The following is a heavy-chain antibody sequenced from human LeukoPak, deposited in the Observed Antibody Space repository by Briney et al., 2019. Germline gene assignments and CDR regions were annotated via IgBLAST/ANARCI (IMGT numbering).Heavy chain of an antibody. Sequence: SETLSLTCTVSGGSISSSTHYWGWIRQPPGKGLEWIGSIYYSGSTYYNPSLKSRVTISVDTSKNQFSLKLSSVTAADTAVYCCARPGGYYSYIDYWGQGMLVTVSS. J-gene: IGHJ4*02. CDR3: ARPGGYYSYIDY. V-gene: IGHV4-39*01. CDR1: GGSISSSTHY. D-gene: IGHD3-22*01. CDR2: IYYSGST.